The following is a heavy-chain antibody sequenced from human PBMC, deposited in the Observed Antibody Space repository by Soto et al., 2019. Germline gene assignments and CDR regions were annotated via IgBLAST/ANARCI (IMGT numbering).Heavy chain of an antibody. Sequence: EVQLVESGGGLVQPGGSLRLSCAASGFTFSTYWMHWVRQAPGKGLVWVSRINYDGSSTDYADSVKGRFTISRDNAKNTLYLQMNTLTAEDTAVSYCTRGPRPTSVGTGAYWGQGTLVTVSS. CDR2: INYDGSST. CDR3: TRGPRPTSVGTGAY. CDR1: GFTFSTYW. V-gene: IGHV3-74*01. J-gene: IGHJ4*02. D-gene: IGHD3-10*01.